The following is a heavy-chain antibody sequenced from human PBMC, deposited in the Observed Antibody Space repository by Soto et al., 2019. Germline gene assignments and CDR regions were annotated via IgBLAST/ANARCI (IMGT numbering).Heavy chain of an antibody. CDR2: ISKDGDKK. J-gene: IGHJ4*02. Sequence: GGSLRLSCAASGFTFSNYSMHWVRQAPGKGLEWVAVISKDGDKKYYADSAKGRFTISRDNSKNTLYLQMNSLRPEDTAVHYCAREWSVANPGYWGQGXQVTVSS. V-gene: IGHV3-30-3*01. CDR3: AREWSVANPGY. D-gene: IGHD5-12*01. CDR1: GFTFSNYS.